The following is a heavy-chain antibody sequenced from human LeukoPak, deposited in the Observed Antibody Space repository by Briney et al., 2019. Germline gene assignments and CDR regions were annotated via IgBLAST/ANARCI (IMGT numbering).Heavy chain of an antibody. CDR2: IYYSGST. V-gene: IGHV4-39*02. D-gene: IGHD5-12*01. CDR3: AREHSGYDFPGRDYYYMDV. J-gene: IGHJ6*03. CDR1: GGSISSSSYY. Sequence: KPSETLSLTCTVSGGSISSSSYYWGWIRQTPGEGLEWIGTIYYSGSTYYNPSLKSRVTISVDTSKNQFSLKLSSVTAADTAVYYCAREHSGYDFPGRDYYYMDVWGKGTTVTVSS.